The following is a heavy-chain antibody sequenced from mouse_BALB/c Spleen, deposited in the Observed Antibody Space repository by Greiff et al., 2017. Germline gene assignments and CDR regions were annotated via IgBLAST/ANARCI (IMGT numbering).Heavy chain of an antibody. Sequence: QVQLQQPGAELVKPGASVKLSCKASGYTFTSYWMHWVKQRPGQGLEWIGEINPSNGRTNYNEKFKSKATLTVDKSSSTAYMQLSSLTSEDSAVYYCARGGYDGAFAYWGQGTLVTVSA. CDR1: GYTFTSYW. J-gene: IGHJ3*01. V-gene: IGHV1S81*02. CDR2: INPSNGRT. D-gene: IGHD2-2*01. CDR3: ARGGYDGAFAY.